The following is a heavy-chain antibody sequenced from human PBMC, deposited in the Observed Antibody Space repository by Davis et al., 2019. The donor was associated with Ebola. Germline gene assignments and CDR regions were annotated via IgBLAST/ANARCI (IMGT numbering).Heavy chain of an antibody. Sequence: GGSLRLSCAASGFTVGDHYMSWVRQSPGKGLEWVSSMFSGGRTFYADSVKGRFTISRDTSENTLHLQMNSLRGEDTAVYYCARGRKVAKMGSWFDPWGQGTLVTVSS. D-gene: IGHD5-12*01. CDR2: MFSGGRT. V-gene: IGHV3-53*01. CDR3: ARGRKVAKMGSWFDP. J-gene: IGHJ5*02. CDR1: GFTVGDHY.